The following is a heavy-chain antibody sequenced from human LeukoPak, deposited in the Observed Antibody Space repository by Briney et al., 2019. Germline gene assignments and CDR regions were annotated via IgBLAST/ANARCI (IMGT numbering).Heavy chain of an antibody. J-gene: IGHJ5*02. D-gene: IGHD4-17*01. CDR1: GGSISSYY. V-gene: IGHV4-59*08. Sequence: SETLSLTCTVSGGSISSYYWSWIRQPPGKGLEWIGYIYYSGSTNYNPPLKSRVTISVDTSKNQFSLKLSSVTAADTAVYYCARLDYGGNSGWFDPWGQGTLVTVSS. CDR3: ARLDYGGNSGWFDP. CDR2: IYYSGST.